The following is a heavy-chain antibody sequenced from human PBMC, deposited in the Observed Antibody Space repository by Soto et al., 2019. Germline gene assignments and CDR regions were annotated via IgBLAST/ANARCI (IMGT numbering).Heavy chain of an antibody. CDR3: ARGRVDGGELDL. Sequence: VQLVESGGGVVQPGRSLRLSCAASGFTFRTYGMYWVRQAPGKGLEWVAVIWYDASNKYYADSVKGRFTIPRDNSENTLYLQMNSLRAEDTAVYYCARGRVDGGELDLWGQGTLVTVSS. CDR2: IWYDASNK. J-gene: IGHJ4*02. D-gene: IGHD1-26*01. CDR1: GFTFRTYG. V-gene: IGHV3-33*01.